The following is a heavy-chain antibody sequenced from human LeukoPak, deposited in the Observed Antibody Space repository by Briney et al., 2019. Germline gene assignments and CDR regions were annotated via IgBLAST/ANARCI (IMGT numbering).Heavy chain of an antibody. J-gene: IGHJ4*02. D-gene: IGHD3-22*01. V-gene: IGHV3-15*01. CDR1: GFTFSNAW. Sequence: PGGSLRLSCAASGFTFSNAWMSWVRQAPGKGLEWVGRIKSKTDGGTTDYAAPVKGRFTISRDDSKNTLYLQMNSLKTEDTAVYYCTTDYYDSSGYYHNYWGQGTLVTVSS. CDR3: TTDYYDSSGYYHNY. CDR2: IKSKTDGGTT.